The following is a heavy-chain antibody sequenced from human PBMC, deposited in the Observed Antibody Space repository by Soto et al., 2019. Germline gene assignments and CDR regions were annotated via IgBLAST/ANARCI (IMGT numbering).Heavy chain of an antibody. J-gene: IGHJ6*03. V-gene: IGHV1-18*01. CDR1: GYTFTSYG. D-gene: IGHD3-3*01. Sequence: ASVKVFCKASGYTFTSYGISWVRQAPGQGLEWMGWISAYNGNTNYAQKLQGRVTMTTDTSTSTAYMELRSLRSDDTAVYYCARDPDGVVINYYYYMDVWGKGTTVTVSS. CDR3: ARDPDGVVINYYYYMDV. CDR2: ISAYNGNT.